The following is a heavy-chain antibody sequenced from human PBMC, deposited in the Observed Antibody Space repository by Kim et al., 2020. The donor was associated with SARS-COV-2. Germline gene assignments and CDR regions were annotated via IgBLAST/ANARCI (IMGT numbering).Heavy chain of an antibody. V-gene: IGHV5-10-1*01. J-gene: IGHJ6*02. CDR1: GYSFTSYW. CDR2: IDPSDSYT. D-gene: IGHD5-18*01. CDR3: ARPLVDTAMVKVYYYYYGMDV. Sequence: GESLKISCKGSGYSFTSYWISWVRQMPGKGLEWMGRIDPSDSYTNYSPSFQGHVTISADKSISTAYLQWSSLKASDTAMYYCARPLVDTAMVKVYYYYYGMDVWGQGATVTVSS.